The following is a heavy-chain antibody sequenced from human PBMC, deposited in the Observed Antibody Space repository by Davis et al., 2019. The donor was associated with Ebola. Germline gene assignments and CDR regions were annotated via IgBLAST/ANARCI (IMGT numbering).Heavy chain of an antibody. CDR2: ISSSSSTI. D-gene: IGHD6-6*01. Sequence: GESLKISCAASGFTFSSYSMNWVRQAPGKGLEWVSYISSSSSTIYYADSVKGRFTISRDNAKNSLYLQMNSLRAEDTAVYYCARAQLVQGYHDAFDIWGQGTMVTVSS. V-gene: IGHV3-48*04. CDR1: GFTFSSYS. J-gene: IGHJ3*02. CDR3: ARAQLVQGYHDAFDI.